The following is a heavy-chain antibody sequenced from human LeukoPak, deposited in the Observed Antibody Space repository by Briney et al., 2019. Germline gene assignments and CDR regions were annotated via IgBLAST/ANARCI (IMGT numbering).Heavy chain of an antibody. Sequence: SETLSLTCTVSGGSISSYYWSWLRQPAGKGLEWIGRIYTSGSTNYNPSLKSRVTMSVDTSKNQFSLKLSSVTAAGTAVYYCARDTYYYGSGSYSYYYYYYYMDVWGKGTTATVSS. J-gene: IGHJ6*03. D-gene: IGHD3-10*01. CDR2: IYTSGST. CDR3: ARDTYYYGSGSYSYYYYYYYMDV. CDR1: GGSISSYY. V-gene: IGHV4-4*07.